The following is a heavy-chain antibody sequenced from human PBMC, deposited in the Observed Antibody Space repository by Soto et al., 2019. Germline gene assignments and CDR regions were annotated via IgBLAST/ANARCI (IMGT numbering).Heavy chain of an antibody. J-gene: IGHJ4*02. CDR3: TTAPYYSSSSK. CDR2: IKSRTDGGTT. CDR1: GFTFNNAW. Sequence: GGSLRLSCAASGFTFNNAWMNWVRQAPGKGLEWVSRIKSRTDGGTTDYAAPVKGRFTISRDDSKNALYLQMNSLKAEDTAVYYCTTAPYYSSSSKWGQGTLVTVSS. V-gene: IGHV3-15*01. D-gene: IGHD6-13*01.